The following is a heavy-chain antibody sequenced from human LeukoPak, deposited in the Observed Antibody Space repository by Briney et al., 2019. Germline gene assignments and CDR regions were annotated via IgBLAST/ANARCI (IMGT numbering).Heavy chain of an antibody. J-gene: IGHJ4*02. CDR1: GFTFSSYA. Sequence: GGSLRLSCAASGFTFSSYAMSWVRQAPGKGLEWVSAISGSGGSTYYADSVRGRFTISRDNSKNTLYLQMNSLRAEDTAVYYCAKAPYSGSYRWLYWGQGTLVTVSS. CDR2: ISGSGGST. V-gene: IGHV3-23*01. CDR3: AKAPYSGSYRWLY. D-gene: IGHD1-26*01.